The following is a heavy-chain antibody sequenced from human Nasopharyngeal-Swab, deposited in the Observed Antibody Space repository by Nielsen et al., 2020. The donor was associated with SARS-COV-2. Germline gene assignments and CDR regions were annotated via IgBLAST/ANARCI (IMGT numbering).Heavy chain of an antibody. J-gene: IGHJ2*01. Sequence: SETLSLTCTVSGGSISSYYWSWIRQPPGKGLEWIGYIYYSGSTNYNPSLKSRVTISVDTSKNQFSLKLSSVTAADTAVYCCARYCSSDWYFDLWGRGTLVTVSS. CDR2: IYYSGST. V-gene: IGHV4-59*08. D-gene: IGHD2-2*01. CDR1: GGSISSYY. CDR3: ARYCSSDWYFDL.